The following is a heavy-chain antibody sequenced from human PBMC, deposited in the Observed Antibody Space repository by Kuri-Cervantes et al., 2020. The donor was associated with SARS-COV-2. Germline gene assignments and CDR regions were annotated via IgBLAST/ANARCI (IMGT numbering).Heavy chain of an antibody. CDR1: GFTFDDYG. CDR3: ARDLRLGKSLDY. CDR2: INWNGGST. D-gene: IGHD7-27*01. V-gene: IGHV3-20*04. Sequence: GGSLRLSCAASGFTFDDYGMSWVRQAPGKGLEWVSGINWNGGSTGYADSVKGRFTISRDNAKNSLYLQMSSLRGEDTAVYYCARDLRLGKSLDYWGQGTLVTVSS. J-gene: IGHJ4*02.